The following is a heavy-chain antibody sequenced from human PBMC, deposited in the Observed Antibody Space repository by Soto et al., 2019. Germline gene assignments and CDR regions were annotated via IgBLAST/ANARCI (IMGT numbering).Heavy chain of an antibody. CDR1: GGTFSSYA. D-gene: IGHD5-18*01. V-gene: IGHV1-69*13. Sequence: ASVKVSCKASGGTFSSYAISWVRQAPGQGLEWMRGIIPIFGTANYAQKFQGRVTITADESTSPAYMELRSLRSEDTSVYYCARVSKDTAMGHYYYYGMDVWGQGTTVTVSS. CDR3: ARVSKDTAMGHYYYYGMDV. J-gene: IGHJ6*01. CDR2: IIPIFGTA.